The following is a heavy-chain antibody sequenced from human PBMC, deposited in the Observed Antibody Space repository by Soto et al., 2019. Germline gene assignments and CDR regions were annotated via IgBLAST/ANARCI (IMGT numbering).Heavy chain of an antibody. Sequence: PGGSLRLSCAASGFTFNTFAMHWVRQAPGKGLEWVTVISYDGRSKKYADSVRGRFTISRDNSKNTFDLQMNDLRREDTGVYYCVRGRGTAVAGIRTFDVWGQGTMVTVSS. CDR1: GFTFNTFA. V-gene: IGHV3-30*04. D-gene: IGHD6-19*01. J-gene: IGHJ3*01. CDR2: ISYDGRSK. CDR3: VRGRGTAVAGIRTFDV.